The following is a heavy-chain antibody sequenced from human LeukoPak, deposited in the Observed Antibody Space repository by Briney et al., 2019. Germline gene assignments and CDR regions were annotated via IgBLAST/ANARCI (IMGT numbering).Heavy chain of an antibody. CDR3: PRAKPVLLWFGELLWGSEPFLDY. J-gene: IGHJ4*02. D-gene: IGHD3-10*01. V-gene: IGHV1-18*01. CDR1: GYTFTSYG. Sequence: ASVKVSCKASGYTFTSYGISWVRQAPGQGLEWMGWISAYNGNTNYAQKLQGRVTMTTDTSTGTAYTELRSLKSDDTAVYYCPRAKPVLLWFGELLWGSEPFLDYWGQGTLVTVSS. CDR2: ISAYNGNT.